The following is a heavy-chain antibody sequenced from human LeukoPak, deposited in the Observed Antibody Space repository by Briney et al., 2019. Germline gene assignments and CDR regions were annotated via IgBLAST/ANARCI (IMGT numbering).Heavy chain of an antibody. CDR3: AGHPGYSGYDPQVGVFDY. J-gene: IGHJ4*02. CDR1: GGSFSGYY. D-gene: IGHD5-12*01. Sequence: PSETLSLTCAVYGGSFSGYYWGWIRQPPGKGLEWIGSIYYSGSTYYNPSLKSRVTISVDTSKNQFSLKLSSVTAADTAVYCCAGHPGYSGYDPQVGVFDYWGQGTLVTVSS. V-gene: IGHV4-39*01. CDR2: IYYSGST.